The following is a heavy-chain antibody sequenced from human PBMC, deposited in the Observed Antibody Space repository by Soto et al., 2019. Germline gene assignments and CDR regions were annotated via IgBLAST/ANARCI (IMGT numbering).Heavy chain of an antibody. J-gene: IGHJ4*02. V-gene: IGHV3-72*01. CDR1: GLTLSDHY. Sequence: EVQLVQSGGGLVQPGGSLRLSCAASGLTLSDHYMDWVRQTPGKGLEWIGRSRNKVIGYTTEYAASVNGTFTISRDDSKHSLYLQLNSLRTDAPAVYHCARGAPPFDDWGQGTLVTVSS. CDR3: ARGAPPFDD. CDR2: SRNKVIGYTT.